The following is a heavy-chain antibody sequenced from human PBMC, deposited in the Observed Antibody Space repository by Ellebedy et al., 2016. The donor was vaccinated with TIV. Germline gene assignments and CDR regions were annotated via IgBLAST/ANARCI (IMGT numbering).Heavy chain of an antibody. Sequence: SVKVSXXASGGTFSNYAISWVRQAPGQGLEWMGRIIPILGTPNYAQNFQGRVTISADKSTSTAYMELSSLTYEDTAVYYCARPSSNWENFGYWGQGTLVTVSS. CDR3: ARPSSNWENFGY. V-gene: IGHV1-69*04. CDR1: GGTFSNYA. J-gene: IGHJ4*02. D-gene: IGHD6-13*01. CDR2: IIPILGTP.